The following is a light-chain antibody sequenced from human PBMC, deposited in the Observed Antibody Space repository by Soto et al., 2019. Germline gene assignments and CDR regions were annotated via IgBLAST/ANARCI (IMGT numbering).Light chain of an antibody. CDR2: GAS. CDR3: EQYNNWWT. J-gene: IGKJ1*01. Sequence: EIVMTQSPATLSVSPGERATLSCRASQSISNNLAWYHQRPGPAPRLLIYGASTRDTGIPARFRGSGSGTDFTLTISSLQSEAFPVYYCEQYNNWWTFGQGTRVEIK. CDR1: QSISNN. V-gene: IGKV3-15*01.